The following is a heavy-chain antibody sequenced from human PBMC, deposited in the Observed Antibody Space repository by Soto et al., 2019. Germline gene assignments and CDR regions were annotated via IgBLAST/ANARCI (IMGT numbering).Heavy chain of an antibody. CDR1: GFTFSNYG. D-gene: IGHD6-6*01. J-gene: IGHJ4*01. CDR3: AKDPIPFEYSSSGYFDY. V-gene: IGHV3-23*01. Sequence: PGGSLRLSCEASGFTFSNYGMHWVRQAPGKGLEWVSDLCFGGCGTYYADAVKGRFTVSRDNSKNTLYLQMNSLRAEDTAVYYCAKDPIPFEYSSSGYFDYWGQGTLVTVSS. CDR2: LCFGGCGT.